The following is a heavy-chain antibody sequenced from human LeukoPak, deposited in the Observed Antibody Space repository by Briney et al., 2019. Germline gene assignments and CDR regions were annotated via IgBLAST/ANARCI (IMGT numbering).Heavy chain of an antibody. V-gene: IGHV3-21*01. D-gene: IGHD2-2*01. J-gene: IGHJ4*02. CDR1: GFTFSSYS. CDR2: ISSSSNI. CDR3: ARETYCTSTSCPIGDHFDY. Sequence: GGSLRLSCAASGFTFSSYSMNWVRQAPGKGLEWVSSISSSSNIYYADSVKGRFTISRDNAKNSLSLQMNSLRAEDTAVYYCARETYCTSTSCPIGDHFDYWGQGTLVTVSS.